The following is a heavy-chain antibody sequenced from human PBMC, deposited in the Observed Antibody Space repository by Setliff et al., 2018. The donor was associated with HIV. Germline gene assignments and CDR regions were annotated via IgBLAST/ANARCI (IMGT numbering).Heavy chain of an antibody. CDR3: ARGQPTDNWNFFTRYYYYMDV. CDR2: VYYTGRS. J-gene: IGHJ6*03. D-gene: IGHD1-7*01. Sequence: SETLSLTCTVSGGSISSTAYYWGWIRQPPGKGLEWIGSVYYTGRSFFNPSLKSRLTMSVDRSKNQFSLKLSSVTAADTDVYYCARGQPTDNWNFFTRYYYYMDVWGKGTTVTVSS. V-gene: IGHV4-39*01. CDR1: GGSISSTAYY.